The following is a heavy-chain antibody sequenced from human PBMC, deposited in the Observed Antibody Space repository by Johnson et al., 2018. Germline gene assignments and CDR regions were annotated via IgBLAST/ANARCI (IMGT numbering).Heavy chain of an antibody. D-gene: IGHD1-1*01. CDR1: GFTFDDYA. CDR3: AKDGTYYGMDV. V-gene: IGHV3-9*01. CDR2: ISGSGGST. J-gene: IGHJ6*02. Sequence: VQLQESGGGLVQPGRSLRVSCAASGFTFDDYAMHWVRQAPGKGLEWVSGISGSGGSTYYANSVKGRFPISRDNSKNTLYLQMNSLRAEDTALYYCAKDGTYYGMDVWGQGTTVTVPS.